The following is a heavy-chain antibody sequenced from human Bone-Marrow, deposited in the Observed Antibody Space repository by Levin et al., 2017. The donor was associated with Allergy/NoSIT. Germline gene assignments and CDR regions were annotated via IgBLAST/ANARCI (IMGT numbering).Heavy chain of an antibody. J-gene: IGHJ4*02. CDR2: INHSGST. D-gene: IGHD6-13*01. Sequence: PSETLSLTCAVYGGSFSGYYWSWIRQPPGKGLEWIGEINHSGSTNYNPSLKSRVTISVDTSKNQFSLKLSSVTAADTAVYYYASSAGGFKYWGQGTLVTASS. CDR1: GGSFSGYY. V-gene: IGHV4-34*01. CDR3: ASSAGGFKY.